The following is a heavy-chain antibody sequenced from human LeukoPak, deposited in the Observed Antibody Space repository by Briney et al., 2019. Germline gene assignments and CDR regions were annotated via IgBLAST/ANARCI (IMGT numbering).Heavy chain of an antibody. CDR3: ARDYEVVAASDY. CDR2: INPNSGGT. Sequence: ASVKVSCKASGYTFTGYYMHWVRQAPGQGLEWMGWINPNSGGTNYAQKFQGRVTMTRDTSISTAYMELSRLRSDDTAVYYCARDYEVVAASDYWGQGTLATVSS. J-gene: IGHJ4*02. V-gene: IGHV1-2*02. CDR1: GYTFTGYY. D-gene: IGHD2-15*01.